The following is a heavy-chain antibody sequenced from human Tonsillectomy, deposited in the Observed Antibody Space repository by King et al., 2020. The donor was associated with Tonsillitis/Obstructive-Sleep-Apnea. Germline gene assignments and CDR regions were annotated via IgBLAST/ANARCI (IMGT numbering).Heavy chain of an antibody. CDR3: ARDGPLPYCSSTSCYADY. J-gene: IGHJ4*02. CDR2: ISYDGSNK. CDR1: GFTFSSYA. V-gene: IGHV3-30*01. D-gene: IGHD2-2*01. Sequence: VQLVESGGGVVQPGRSLRLSCAASGFTFSSYAMHWVRQAPGEGLEWVAVISYDGSNKYYADSVKGRFTISRDNSKNTLYLQMNSLRAEDTAVYYCARDGPLPYCSSTSCYADYWGQGTLVTVSS.